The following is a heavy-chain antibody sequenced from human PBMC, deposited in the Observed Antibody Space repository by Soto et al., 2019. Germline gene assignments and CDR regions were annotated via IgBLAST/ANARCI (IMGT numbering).Heavy chain of an antibody. Sequence: SETLCLTCAVYGVYFSCYYLTWIRPPPGTGLEWIGSIYYSGSTYYNPSLKSRVTISVDTSKNQFSLKLSSVTAADTAVYYCARQSTGGSSWYYYYYGMDVWGQGTTVTVSS. CDR1: GVYFSCYY. D-gene: IGHD6-13*01. J-gene: IGHJ6*02. V-gene: IGHV4-39*01. CDR2: IYYSGST. CDR3: ARQSTGGSSWYYYYYGMDV.